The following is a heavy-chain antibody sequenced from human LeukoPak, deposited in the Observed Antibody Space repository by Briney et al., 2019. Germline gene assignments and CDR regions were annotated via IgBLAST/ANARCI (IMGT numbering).Heavy chain of an antibody. CDR2: IYSGGST. CDR1: GFTVSSNY. CDR3: AREGGSSWFDY. J-gene: IGHJ4*02. D-gene: IGHD6-13*01. V-gene: IGHV3-53*01. Sequence: PGGSLRLSCAASGFTVSSNYMSWVRQAPGKGLEWVSVIYSGGSTYYADSVKGRFTISRDNSKNTLYPQMNSLRAEDTAVYYCAREGGSSWFDYWGQGTLVTVSS.